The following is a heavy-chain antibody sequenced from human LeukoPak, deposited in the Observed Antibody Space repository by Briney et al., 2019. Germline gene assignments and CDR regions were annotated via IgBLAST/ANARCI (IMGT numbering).Heavy chain of an antibody. CDR2: INPSGTGT. D-gene: IGHD2-21*02. J-gene: IGHJ5*02. V-gene: IGHV1-46*01. CDR1: GYTFTSYD. Sequence: ASVKVSCKASGYTFTSYDINWVRQATGQGLEWMGVINPSGTGTSYAQKFQGRVTMSRDTSTSTLYMELSSLRSEDTAFYYCVTDHSRANTAWWFDPWGQGTLVTVSS. CDR3: VTDHSRANTAWWFDP.